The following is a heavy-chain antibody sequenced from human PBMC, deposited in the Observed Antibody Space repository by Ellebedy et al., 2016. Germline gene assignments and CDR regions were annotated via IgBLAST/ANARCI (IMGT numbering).Heavy chain of an antibody. V-gene: IGHV3-21*01. D-gene: IGHD4-17*01. J-gene: IGHJ4*02. Sequence: GGSLRLSXAASGFTFSVRGMTWVRQAPGKGLEWVATVSYEGYGYYADSVKGRFSISRDTSKNSVYLRMNNLRVEDTAVYYCRQGHYADLWGQGTLVTVSS. CDR3: RQGHYADL. CDR1: GFTFSVRG. CDR2: VSYEGYG.